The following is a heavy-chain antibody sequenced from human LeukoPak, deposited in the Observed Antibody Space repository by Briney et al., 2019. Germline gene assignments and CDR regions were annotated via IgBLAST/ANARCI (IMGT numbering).Heavy chain of an antibody. D-gene: IGHD6-19*01. CDR1: GFTFSNYW. J-gene: IGHJ4*02. CDR3: ARATVGQWLAYFDY. Sequence: GGSLRLSCAASGFTFSNYWMHWVRQAPGKGLVWVSRINTDGSSTSYADSVRGRFTISRDNAKNSLYLQMNSLRDEDTALYYCARATVGQWLAYFDYWGQGTLVTVSS. V-gene: IGHV3-74*01. CDR2: INTDGSST.